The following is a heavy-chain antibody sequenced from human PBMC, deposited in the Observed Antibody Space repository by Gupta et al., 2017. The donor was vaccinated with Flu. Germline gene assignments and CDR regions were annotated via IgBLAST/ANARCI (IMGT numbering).Heavy chain of an antibody. V-gene: IGHV1-69*01. CDR3: ATAPFCSDIYCHKFFQQ. CDR1: GGTFNNYF. D-gene: IGHD3-3*01. J-gene: IGHJ1*01. CDR2: IIPIFSHE. Sequence: LVQSEPEVKNPGSSVKVSCKASGGTFNNYFISWVRQVPGQGLEWMGGIIPIFSHEHYAQNFQGRVTITADESTSTAYMHLSSLRSEDTAIYYCATAPFCSDIYCHKFFQQWGRGTLVTVSS.